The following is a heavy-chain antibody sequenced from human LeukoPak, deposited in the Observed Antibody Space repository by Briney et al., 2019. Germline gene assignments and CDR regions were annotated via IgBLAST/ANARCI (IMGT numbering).Heavy chain of an antibody. J-gene: IGHJ3*01. CDR3: ARAGSAFDF. CDR1: GFTFSSYE. CDR2: ISSSGSTI. Sequence: QPGGSLRLSCAASGFTFSSYEMNWVRQAPGKGLEWVSYISSSGSTISYADSVRGRFTISRDNAKRSLYLQMNSLRTEDTAVYYCARAGSAFDFWGQGTMVTVSS. D-gene: IGHD5-12*01. V-gene: IGHV3-48*03.